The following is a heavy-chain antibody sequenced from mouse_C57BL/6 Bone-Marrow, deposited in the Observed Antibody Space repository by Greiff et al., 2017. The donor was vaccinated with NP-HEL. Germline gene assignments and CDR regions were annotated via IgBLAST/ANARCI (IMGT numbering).Heavy chain of an antibody. Sequence: EVKLVESGPGLVKPSQSLSLTCSVTGYSITSGYYWNWIRQFPGNKLEWMGYISYDGSNNYNPSLKNRISITRDTSKNQFFLKLNSVTTEDTATYYCARDRLRRPVYYAMDYWGQGTSVTVSS. CDR2: ISYDGSN. CDR3: ARDRLRRPVYYAMDY. J-gene: IGHJ4*01. CDR1: GYSITSGYY. D-gene: IGHD2-4*01. V-gene: IGHV3-6*01.